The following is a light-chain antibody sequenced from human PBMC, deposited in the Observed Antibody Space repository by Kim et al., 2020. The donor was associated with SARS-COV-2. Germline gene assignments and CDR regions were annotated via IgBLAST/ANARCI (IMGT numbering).Light chain of an antibody. CDR1: TGGVTSDHY. Sequence: PGGTVTLTCGSSTGGVTSDHYPYWLQQKPGQAPRTLIYDTNNKHSWAPARFSGSLLGGKAALTLSAVQPEDEADYYCFLSYSGARVFGGGTQLTVL. CDR2: DTN. J-gene: IGLJ3*02. CDR3: FLSYSGARV. V-gene: IGLV7-46*01.